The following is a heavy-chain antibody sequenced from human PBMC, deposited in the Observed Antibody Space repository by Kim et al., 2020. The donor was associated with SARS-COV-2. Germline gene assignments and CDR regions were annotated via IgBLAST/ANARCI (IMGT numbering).Heavy chain of an antibody. V-gene: IGHV3-48*03. CDR2: ISSSGSTI. J-gene: IGHJ2*01. CDR1: GFTFSSYE. CDR3: ARAHPRITMIVFPSYFDL. Sequence: GGSLRLSCAASGFTFSSYEMNWVRQAPGKGLEWVSYISSSGSTIYYADSVKGRFTISRDNAKNSLYLQMNSLRAEDTAVYYCARAHPRITMIVFPSYFDLCGRSTLVTVSS. D-gene: IGHD3-22*01.